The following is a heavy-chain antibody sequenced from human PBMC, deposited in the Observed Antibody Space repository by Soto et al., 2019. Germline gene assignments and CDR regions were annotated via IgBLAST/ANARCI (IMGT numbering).Heavy chain of an antibody. D-gene: IGHD1-1*01. V-gene: IGHV1-46*01. Sequence: SVKVSFKASGYTFTSYYMHLLLQAPVQGLEWMGIINPSGGSTSYAQKFQGRVTMTRDTSTSTVYMELSSLRSEDTAVYHCARAFTTRGPGYWGQGTLVTVSS. CDR3: ARAFTTRGPGY. CDR2: INPSGGST. J-gene: IGHJ4*02. CDR1: GYTFTSYY.